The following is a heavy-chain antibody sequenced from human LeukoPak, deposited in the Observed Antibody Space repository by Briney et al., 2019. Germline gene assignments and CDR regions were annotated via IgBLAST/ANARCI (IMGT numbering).Heavy chain of an antibody. J-gene: IGHJ4*02. CDR3: ATEGYYDSSGYYTDY. CDR2: FDPEKGET. CDR1: GYTLTELS. V-gene: IGHV1-24*01. D-gene: IGHD3-22*01. Sequence: ASVKVSCKVSGYTLTELSMHWVRQAPGKGFQWMGRFDPEKGETIYAQKFQGRVTMTEDTSTDTAYMELSSLRSEDTAVYYCATEGYYDSSGYYTDYWGQGTLVTVSS.